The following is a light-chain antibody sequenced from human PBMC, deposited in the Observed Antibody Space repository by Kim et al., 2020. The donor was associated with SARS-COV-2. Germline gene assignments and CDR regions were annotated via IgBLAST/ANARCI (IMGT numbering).Light chain of an antibody. J-gene: IGLJ1*01. CDR2: KDN. CDR1: SGSIARNY. CDR3: QSSDGSVV. Sequence: PGKTLTIPCTRSSGSIARNYVHWYQQRPDSAPLTVIYKDNQRPSGVPDRYSGSIDSSSNSAFLTISGLKTEDEADYYCQSSDGSVVFGTGTKVTVL. V-gene: IGLV6-57*03.